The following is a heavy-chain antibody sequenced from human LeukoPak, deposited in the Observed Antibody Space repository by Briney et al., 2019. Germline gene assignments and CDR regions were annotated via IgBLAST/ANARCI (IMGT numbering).Heavy chain of an antibody. CDR2: INPSGGST. D-gene: IGHD3-10*01. J-gene: IGHJ5*02. CDR3: ARIEYYYGINWFDP. V-gene: IGHV1-46*01. Sequence: GASVKVSCKASGYTFTGYYMHWVRQAPGQGLEWMGIINPSGGSTSYAQKFQGRVIMTRDMSTSTVYMEMSSLRSEDTAVYYCARIEYYYGINWFDPWGQGTLVTVSS. CDR1: GYTFTGYY.